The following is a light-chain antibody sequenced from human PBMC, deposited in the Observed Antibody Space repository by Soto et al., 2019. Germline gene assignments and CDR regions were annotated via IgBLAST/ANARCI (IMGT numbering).Light chain of an antibody. CDR2: GAS. V-gene: IGKV3-15*01. CDR3: QQYNKWPLT. Sequence: EIVMTQSPATLSVSPGERATLSCRASQSVSSNLAWYQQKPGQAPRLLIHGASTRATGIPARFSGSGSGTEFTLTINSLQSEDFAVYYGQQYNKWPLTFGGGTKVEIK. CDR1: QSVSSN. J-gene: IGKJ4*01.